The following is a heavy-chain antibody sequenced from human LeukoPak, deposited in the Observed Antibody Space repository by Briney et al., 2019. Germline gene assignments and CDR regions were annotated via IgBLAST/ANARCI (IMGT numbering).Heavy chain of an antibody. CDR1: GFTFTSHS. V-gene: IGHV3-21*01. CDR3: ARGDYYDSSGPQEYYFDY. Sequence: GGSLRLSCTASGFTFTSHSLNWVRQAPGKGLEWVSSINFDSTYIYYADSLKGRFSVSRDNGRNSVYLQMNGLTTEDTAVYFCARGDYYDSSGPQEYYFDYWGQGTLVTVSS. CDR2: INFDSTYI. D-gene: IGHD3-22*01. J-gene: IGHJ4*02.